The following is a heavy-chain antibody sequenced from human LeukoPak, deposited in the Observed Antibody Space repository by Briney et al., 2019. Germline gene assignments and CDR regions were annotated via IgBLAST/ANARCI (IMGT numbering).Heavy chain of an antibody. CDR2: ISGSGGST. CDR3: TRDSPHAYDFWSGYFFDY. J-gene: IGHJ4*02. V-gene: IGHV3-23*01. CDR1: GFTFSSYA. D-gene: IGHD3-3*01. Sequence: GGSLRLSCAASGFTFSSYAMSWVRQAPGKGLEWVSAISGSGGSTYYADSVKGRFTISRDDSKSIAYLQMNSLKTEDTAVYYCTRDSPHAYDFWSGYFFDYWGQGTLVTVSS.